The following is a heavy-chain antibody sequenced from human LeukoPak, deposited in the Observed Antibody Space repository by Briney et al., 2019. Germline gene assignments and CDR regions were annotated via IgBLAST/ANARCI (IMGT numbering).Heavy chain of an antibody. CDR2: IRYDGSNK. D-gene: IGHD3-3*01. J-gene: IGHJ6*03. V-gene: IGHV3-30*02. Sequence: PGGSLRLSCAASGFTFSSYGMHWVRQAPGKGLEWVAFIRYDGSNKYYADSVKGRFTISRDNSKNTLYLQMNSLRAEDTAVYYCAKDPERAFWSGYSSYYYYYMDVWGKGTTVTVSS. CDR3: AKDPERAFWSGYSSYYYYYMDV. CDR1: GFTFSSYG.